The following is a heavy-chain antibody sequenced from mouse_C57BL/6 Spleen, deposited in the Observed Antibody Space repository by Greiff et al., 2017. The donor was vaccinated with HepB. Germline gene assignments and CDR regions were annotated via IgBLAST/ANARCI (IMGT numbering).Heavy chain of an antibody. J-gene: IGHJ2*01. CDR1: GFNFSNYW. Sequence: EVQLVESGGGFVQPGGSMKLSCVASGFNFSNYWMNWVRQSPEQGLEWIAQIRLKSDNYATHYAESVKGRVTISRDDSKSSGYLQRNNLRAEDTGSYYWTGGDGNYDDFGGQGTTFTGSS. V-gene: IGHV6-3*01. D-gene: IGHD2-1*01. CDR3: TGGDGNYDDF. CDR2: IRLKSDNYAT.